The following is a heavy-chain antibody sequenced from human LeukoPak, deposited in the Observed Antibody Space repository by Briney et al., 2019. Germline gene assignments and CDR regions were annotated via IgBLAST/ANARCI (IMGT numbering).Heavy chain of an antibody. CDR1: GGSISSYY. V-gene: IGHV4-59*08. J-gene: IGHJ4*02. Sequence: SETLSLTCTVSGGSISSYYWSWIRQPPGKGLEWIGYIYYSGSTNYNPSLKSRVTISVDTSKNQFSLKLSSVTAADTAVYYCARRGVGAPIDYWGQGTLVTVSS. CDR2: IYYSGST. D-gene: IGHD1-26*01. CDR3: ARRGVGAPIDY.